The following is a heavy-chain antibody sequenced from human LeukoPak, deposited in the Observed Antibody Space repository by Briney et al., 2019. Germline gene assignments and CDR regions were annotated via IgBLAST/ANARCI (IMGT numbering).Heavy chain of an antibody. Sequence: PGASVKVSCKASGYTFTGYYMHWVRQAPGQGLEWMGWINPNSGGTNYAQKFQGRVTMTTDTSTSTAYMELRSLRSDDTAVYYCARDYLEYYYDSSGYYVRWFDPWGQGTLVTVSS. J-gene: IGHJ5*02. CDR2: INPNSGGT. D-gene: IGHD3-22*01. CDR1: GYTFTGYY. CDR3: ARDYLEYYYDSSGYYVRWFDP. V-gene: IGHV1-2*02.